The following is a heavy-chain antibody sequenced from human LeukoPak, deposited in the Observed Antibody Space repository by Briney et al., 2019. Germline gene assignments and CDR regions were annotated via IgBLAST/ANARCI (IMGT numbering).Heavy chain of an antibody. D-gene: IGHD1-26*01. CDR1: GFTFSSYA. CDR2: ISYDVSNK. V-gene: IGHV3-30*01. CDR3: ARDLDVPSGSAFDI. Sequence: GGSLRLSCAAAGFTFSSYAIRWVRQAPGKGLEWVAVISYDVSNKYYADSVKGRYTISRDNSKNTLYLQMTSLRPEDTAAYYCARDLDVPSGSAFDIWGQGTMVTVSS. J-gene: IGHJ3*02.